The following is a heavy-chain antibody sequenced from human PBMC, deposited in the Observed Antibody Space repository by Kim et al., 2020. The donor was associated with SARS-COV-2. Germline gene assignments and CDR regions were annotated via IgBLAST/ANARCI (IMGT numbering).Heavy chain of an antibody. Sequence: GGSLRISCAASGFTFSSYAMSWVRQAPGKGLEWVSSISDSGGSTYYTDSVRGRFTISRDNSKNTLYLLMNSLRAEDTAVYSCARGLVAGRYWCQGTLVTV. CDR3: ARGLVAGRY. J-gene: IGHJ4*02. CDR1: GFTFSSYA. CDR2: ISDSGGST. D-gene: IGHD6-19*01. V-gene: IGHV3-23*01.